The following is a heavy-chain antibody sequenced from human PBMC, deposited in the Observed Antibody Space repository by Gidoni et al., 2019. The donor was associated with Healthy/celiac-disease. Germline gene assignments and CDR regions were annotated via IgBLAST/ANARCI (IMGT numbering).Heavy chain of an antibody. V-gene: IGHV3-9*01. CDR2: ISWNSGSI. D-gene: IGHD1-26*01. Sequence: EVQLVESGGGLVQPGRSLRLSCAASGFTFADYAMHWVRQAPGKGLEWVSGISWNSGSIGYADSVKGRFTISRDNAKNSLYLQMNSLRAEDTALYYCAKVSGSYYYYYYMDVWGKGTTVTVSS. CDR3: AKVSGSYYYYYYMDV. J-gene: IGHJ6*03. CDR1: GFTFADYA.